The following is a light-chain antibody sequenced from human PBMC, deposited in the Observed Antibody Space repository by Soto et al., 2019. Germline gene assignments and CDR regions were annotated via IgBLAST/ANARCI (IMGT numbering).Light chain of an antibody. V-gene: IGKV2-28*01. CDR1: QSLLHSNGYNY. CDR3: MQALQTPWT. Sequence: EIVMTQSPLSLPVTPGEPTSISCRSSQSLLHSNGYNYLDWYLQKPGQSPQLLIYLGSNRASGVPDRFSGSGSGTDFTLKISRVEAEDVGVYYCMQALQTPWTFVQGTRVEIK. J-gene: IGKJ1*01. CDR2: LGS.